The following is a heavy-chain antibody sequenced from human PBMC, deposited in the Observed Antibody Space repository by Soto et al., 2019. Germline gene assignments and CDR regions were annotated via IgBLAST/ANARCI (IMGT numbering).Heavy chain of an antibody. D-gene: IGHD2-15*01. Sequence: QVQLVQSGAEVKKPGASVKLSCRPSGYPFTTYFLHWVRQAPGQGLEWMGIINPRSGDTDYTQKFQVRVNMTRDTSTATVYMDLSSLRSEDTAVYYCARGGREVVGATPNFYGLDVWGQGTTVTVSS. V-gene: IGHV1-46*01. CDR2: INPRSGDT. CDR3: ARGGREVVGATPNFYGLDV. J-gene: IGHJ6*02. CDR1: GYPFTTYF.